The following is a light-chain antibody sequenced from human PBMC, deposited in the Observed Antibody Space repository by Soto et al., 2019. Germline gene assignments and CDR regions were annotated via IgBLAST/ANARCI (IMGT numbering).Light chain of an antibody. CDR1: RSNIGAGYD. Sequence: QLVLTQPPSVSGAPGQRVTISCTGSRSNIGAGYDVHWYQQFPGTAPKLLIYGNSNRPSGVPDRFSGSKSDTSASLAITGLQAEDEADYYCQSYDSSLSVVFGGGTKVTVL. CDR3: QSYDSSLSVV. V-gene: IGLV1-40*01. J-gene: IGLJ2*01. CDR2: GNS.